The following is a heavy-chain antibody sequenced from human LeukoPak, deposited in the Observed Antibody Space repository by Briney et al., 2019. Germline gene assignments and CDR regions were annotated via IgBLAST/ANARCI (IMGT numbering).Heavy chain of an antibody. CDR1: GFIFSSYN. D-gene: IGHD3-9*01. Sequence: GGSLRLSCVASGFIFSSYNMHWVRQAPGKGLEWVSSISSSSSYIYYADSVKGRFTISRDNAKNSLYLQMNSLRAEDTAVYYCARDRDYDILTGYYGAGDDAFDIWGQGTMVTVSS. V-gene: IGHV3-21*01. CDR3: ARDRDYDILTGYYGAGDDAFDI. J-gene: IGHJ3*02. CDR2: ISSSSSYI.